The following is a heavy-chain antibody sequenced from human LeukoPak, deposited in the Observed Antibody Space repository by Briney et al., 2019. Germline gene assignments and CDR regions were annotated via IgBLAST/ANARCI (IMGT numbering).Heavy chain of an antibody. V-gene: IGHV4-34*01. D-gene: IGHD3-3*01. CDR2: INHSGST. J-gene: IGHJ4*02. CDR1: GGSFSGYY. CDR3: ARGLTIFGVVIGWGRSYYFDY. Sequence: PSETLSLTCAVSGGSFSGYYWSWIRQPPGEGLEWIGEINHSGSTNYNPSLKSRVTISVDTSKNQFSLKLSSVTAADTAVYYCARGLTIFGVVIGWGRSYYFDYWGQGTLVTVSS.